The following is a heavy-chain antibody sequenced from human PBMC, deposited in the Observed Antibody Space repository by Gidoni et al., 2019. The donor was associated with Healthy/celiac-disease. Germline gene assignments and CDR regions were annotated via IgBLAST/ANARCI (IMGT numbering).Heavy chain of an antibody. Sequence: QVQLVQSGAEVKKPGASVKVSCKASGYTFTSYAMNWVRQAPGQRLEWMGWINAGNGNTKYSQKFQGRVTITRDTSASTAYMELSSLRSEDTAVYYCARDSYSGSYYGWFDPWGQGTLVTVSS. CDR3: ARDSYSGSYYGWFDP. D-gene: IGHD1-26*01. CDR1: GYTFTSYA. V-gene: IGHV1-3*01. CDR2: INAGNGNT. J-gene: IGHJ5*02.